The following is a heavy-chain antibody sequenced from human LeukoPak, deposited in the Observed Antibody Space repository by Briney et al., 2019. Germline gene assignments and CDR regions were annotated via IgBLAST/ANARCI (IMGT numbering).Heavy chain of an antibody. J-gene: IGHJ4*02. D-gene: IGHD6-19*01. CDR2: IYYSGST. CDR1: GGSFSGYY. V-gene: IGHV4-59*01. Sequence: SETLSLTCAVYGGSFSGYYWSWIRQPPGKGLEWIGYIYYSGSTNYNPSLKSRVTISVDTSKNQFSLKLSSVTAADTAVYYCARVGLAFDYWGQGTLVTVSS. CDR3: ARVGLAFDY.